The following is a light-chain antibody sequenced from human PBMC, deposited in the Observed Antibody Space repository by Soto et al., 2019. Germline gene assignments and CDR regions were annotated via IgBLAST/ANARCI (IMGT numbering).Light chain of an antibody. Sequence: DIQMTQSPSSLSASVGDRVTITCQASQDINTYLNWYQQKPGKAPKLLIYDASNLEIGVPSRFSGSGSGTDFTFTISSLQPEDIATYYCQQYDNLPYTFGQETKLEIK. CDR2: DAS. J-gene: IGKJ2*01. CDR1: QDINTY. CDR3: QQYDNLPYT. V-gene: IGKV1-33*01.